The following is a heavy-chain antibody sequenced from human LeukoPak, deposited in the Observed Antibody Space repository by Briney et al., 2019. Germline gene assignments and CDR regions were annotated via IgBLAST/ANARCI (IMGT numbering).Heavy chain of an antibody. Sequence: GGSLRLSCAASGFIFSSYSMSWVRQAPGKGLEWISYINGPSDTIYYADSVNGRFSISRDNAKYSVYLQMSSLRAEDTAVYYCTTYGRDGYRGYFWGQGALVTVSS. CDR1: GFIFSSYS. V-gene: IGHV3-48*04. J-gene: IGHJ4*02. CDR2: INGPSDTI. CDR3: TTYGRDGYRGYF. D-gene: IGHD5-24*01.